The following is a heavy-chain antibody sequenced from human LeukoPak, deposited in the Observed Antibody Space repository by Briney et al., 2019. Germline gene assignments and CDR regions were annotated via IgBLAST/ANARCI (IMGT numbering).Heavy chain of an antibody. CDR2: MNPNSGTT. D-gene: IGHD2-21*02. Sequence: ASVKVSCKASGYTFTNYDINWVRQATGQGLEWMGWMNPNSGTTGYAQKFLGRVTITRNTSISTAYMELSSLRSEDTAVYYCARDAVVTVGYYYGMDVWGQGTTVTVSS. J-gene: IGHJ6*02. V-gene: IGHV1-8*03. CDR3: ARDAVVTVGYYYGMDV. CDR1: GYTFTNYD.